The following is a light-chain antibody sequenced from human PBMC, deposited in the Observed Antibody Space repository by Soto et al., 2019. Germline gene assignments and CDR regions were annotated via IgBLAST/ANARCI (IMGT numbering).Light chain of an antibody. J-gene: IGKJ1*01. CDR3: QQLNSYPPT. CDR1: QGISSY. Sequence: IQLTQSPSSLSASVGDRVTITCRASQGISSYLAWYQQKPGKAPKLLIYAASTLQSGVPSRFSGSGSGTGFTLTISSLQPEDFATYYCQQLNSYPPTFGQGTKVEIK. V-gene: IGKV1-9*01. CDR2: AAS.